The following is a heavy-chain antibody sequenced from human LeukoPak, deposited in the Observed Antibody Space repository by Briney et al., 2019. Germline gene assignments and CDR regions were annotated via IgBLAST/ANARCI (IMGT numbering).Heavy chain of an antibody. Sequence: GGSLRLSWAASGFTFSSYSMNWVRQAPGKGLEWVSSISSSSSYIYYADSVKGRFTISRDNAKNSLYLHMNSLRAEDTDVYYCARDPPLGYCSGGSCYGGNYWGQGTLVTVSS. J-gene: IGHJ4*02. CDR2: ISSSSSYI. CDR3: ARDPPLGYCSGGSCYGGNY. CDR1: GFTFSSYS. D-gene: IGHD2-15*01. V-gene: IGHV3-21*01.